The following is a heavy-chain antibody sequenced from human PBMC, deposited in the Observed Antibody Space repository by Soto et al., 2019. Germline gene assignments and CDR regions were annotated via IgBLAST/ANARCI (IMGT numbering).Heavy chain of an antibody. V-gene: IGHV1-69*06. Sequence: QDHLAQSGAEVKKPGSSVTVSCKASGGTFNSYGISWVRQAPGQGLDLIGVIIPLYGTVNYAQKFQGRVWITADKFTSTAYMDLSSLRSDDTAVYYCARVRVIRGVIPSHFGLWGQGTLVTVSS. CDR3: ARVRVIRGVIPSHFGL. D-gene: IGHD3-10*01. CDR1: GGTFNSYG. J-gene: IGHJ4*02. CDR2: IIPLYGTV.